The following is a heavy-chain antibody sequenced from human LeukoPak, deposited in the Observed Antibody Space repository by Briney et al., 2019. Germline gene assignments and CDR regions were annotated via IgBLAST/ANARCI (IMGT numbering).Heavy chain of an antibody. CDR3: ARSKDYYEEAFDI. V-gene: IGHV1-18*03. Sequence: GASVKVSCKASGYTFTSYGISWVRQAPGQGLEWMGWISAYNGNTNYAQKLQGRVTITRDTSASTAYMELSSLRSEDMAVYYCARSKDYYEEAFDIWGQGTMVTVSS. CDR2: ISAYNGNT. CDR1: GYTFTSYG. D-gene: IGHD3-22*01. J-gene: IGHJ3*02.